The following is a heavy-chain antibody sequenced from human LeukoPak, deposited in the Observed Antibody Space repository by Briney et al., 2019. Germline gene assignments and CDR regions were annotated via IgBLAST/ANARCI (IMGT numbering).Heavy chain of an antibody. Sequence: SVKVSCKASGGTFSSYAISWVRQAPGQGLEWMGGIIPIFGTANYAQKFQGRVTITADESTSTAYMELSSLRSEDTAVYYCARFGGSGSYYNEYYYYGMDVWAKGPRSPSPQ. CDR3: ARFGGSGSYYNEYYYYGMDV. J-gene: IGHJ6*04. V-gene: IGHV1-69*01. D-gene: IGHD3-10*01. CDR2: IIPIFGTA. CDR1: GGTFSSYA.